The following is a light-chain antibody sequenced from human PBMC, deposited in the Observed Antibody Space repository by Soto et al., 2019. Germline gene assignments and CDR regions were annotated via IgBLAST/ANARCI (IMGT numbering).Light chain of an antibody. Sequence: QSALTQPPSASGSPGQSVAISCSGTSSDVGGYNYVSWYQQHPGKAPKLMIYDGNKRPSGVPDRFSGSKSGNTASLTVSGLQAEDEADYYCISYAGSNKPAFGGGTKVTVL. J-gene: IGLJ2*01. CDR3: ISYAGSNKPA. CDR1: SSDVGGYNY. CDR2: DGN. V-gene: IGLV2-8*01.